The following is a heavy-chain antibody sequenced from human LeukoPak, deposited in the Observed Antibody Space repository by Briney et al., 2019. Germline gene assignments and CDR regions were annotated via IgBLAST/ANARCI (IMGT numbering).Heavy chain of an antibody. Sequence: GGSLRLSCAASGFTFSSYEMNWVRQAPGKGLGWVSYISSSGSTIYYADSVKGRFTISRDNAKNSLYLQMNSLRAEDTAVYYCARDGSQWLDNVFDIWGQGTMVTVSS. CDR1: GFTFSSYE. J-gene: IGHJ3*02. D-gene: IGHD6-19*01. CDR2: ISSSGSTI. CDR3: ARDGSQWLDNVFDI. V-gene: IGHV3-48*03.